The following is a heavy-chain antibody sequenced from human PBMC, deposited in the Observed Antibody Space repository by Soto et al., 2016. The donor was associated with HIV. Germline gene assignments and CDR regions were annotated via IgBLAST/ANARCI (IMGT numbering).Heavy chain of an antibody. CDR1: RFTFDDYA. CDR2: ISGDGGTT. CDR3: DKRSTRFRGRDYDYYYYGMDV. Sequence: EVQLVESGGGVVQPGGSLRLSCAASRFTFDDYAMHWVRQVPGKGLEWVSVISGDGGTTYYADSVKGRFTISRDNSKNSLYLQMNSLRTEDTAFYYCDKRSTRFRGRDYDYYYYGMDVWGQGTTVTVSS. D-gene: IGHD4-17*01. V-gene: IGHV3-43*02. J-gene: IGHJ6*02.